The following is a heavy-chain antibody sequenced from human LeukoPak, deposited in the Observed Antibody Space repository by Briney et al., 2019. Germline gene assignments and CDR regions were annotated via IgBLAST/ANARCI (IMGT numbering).Heavy chain of an antibody. J-gene: IGHJ4*02. CDR2: IHYSGTT. CDR1: GGSISTYH. D-gene: IGHD5-12*01. V-gene: IGHV4-59*08. Sequence: SETLSLTCTVSGGSISTYHWSWIRQPPGKGLEWIGYIHYSGTTNYNPSLKNRVTISLDTSKNQFSLNLSSVTAADTAVYYCARMGGYSGYATHWGQGTLVTVSS. CDR3: ARMGGYSGYATH.